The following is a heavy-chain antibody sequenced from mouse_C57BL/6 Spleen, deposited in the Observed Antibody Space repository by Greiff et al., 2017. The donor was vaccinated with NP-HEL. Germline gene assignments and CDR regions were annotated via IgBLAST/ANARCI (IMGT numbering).Heavy chain of an antibody. J-gene: IGHJ3*01. V-gene: IGHV1-82*01. CDR3: ARAPLFAY. CDR1: GYAFSSSW. Sequence: QVQLKESGPELVKPGASVKISCKASGYAFSSSWMNWVKQRPGKGLEWIGRIYPGDGDTNYNGKFKGKATLTADKSSSTAYMQLSSLTSEDSAVYFCARAPLFAYWGQGTLVTVSA. CDR2: IYPGDGDT.